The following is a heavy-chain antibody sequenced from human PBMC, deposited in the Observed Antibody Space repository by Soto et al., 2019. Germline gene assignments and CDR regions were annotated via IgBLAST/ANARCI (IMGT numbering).Heavy chain of an antibody. CDR2: IYWNGIE. Sequence: QITLRESGPALVKPTQTLTLTCTFSGFSLSTSGEAVGWIRQPPGKRLEWLALIYWNGIERYSPSLKNRLSITKDTSKNNVVLTMTNMDPVDTATYYCAHGDPLDLHCWGQGTLVTVSS. D-gene: IGHD3-10*01. J-gene: IGHJ4*02. V-gene: IGHV2-5*01. CDR1: GFSLSTSGEA. CDR3: AHGDPLDLHC.